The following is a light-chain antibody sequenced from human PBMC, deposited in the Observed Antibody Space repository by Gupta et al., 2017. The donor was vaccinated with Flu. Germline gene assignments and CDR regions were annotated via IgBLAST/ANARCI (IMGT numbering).Light chain of an antibody. J-gene: IGKJ2*01. CDR2: DAS. CDR1: QSVSSY. Sequence: EIVLTQSPATLSLSPGERATLSCRASQSVSSYLAWYQQKPGQAPRLLIYDASNRDTGIPARFSGSGCGTDVTLTISSREQEDFAVYYCQQRSNWPLYTFGQGTKLDIK. V-gene: IGKV3-11*01. CDR3: QQRSNWPLYT.